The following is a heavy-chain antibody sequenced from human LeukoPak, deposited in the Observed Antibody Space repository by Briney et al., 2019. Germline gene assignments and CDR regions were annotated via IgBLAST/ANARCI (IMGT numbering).Heavy chain of an antibody. CDR1: GGSIISYY. CDR2: IYYSGST. D-gene: IGHD3-22*01. V-gene: IGHV4-59*01. Sequence: SETLSLTCTVSGGSIISYYRIWIRQPPGKGLEWIGYIYYSGSTNYNPSLKSRVTISVDTSKNQFSLKLSSVTAADTAVYYCAGAGTYYYDSSGYYPPDYWGAETLVTVSS. J-gene: IGHJ4*02. CDR3: AGAGTYYYDSSGYYPPDY.